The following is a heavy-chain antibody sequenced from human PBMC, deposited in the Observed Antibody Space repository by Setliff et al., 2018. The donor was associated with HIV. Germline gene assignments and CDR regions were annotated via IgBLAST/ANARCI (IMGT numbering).Heavy chain of an antibody. CDR3: ARRGIAAAGSDS. Sequence: SETLSLTCTVSGSSISSNYYWAWIRQAPGKGLEWIGCIYYSGSTYYTPSLKSRVTISVDTSQNQFSLKLNSVTAADTAVYYCARRGIAAAGSDSWGQGTLVTVSS. V-gene: IGHV4-39*01. CDR2: IYYSGST. D-gene: IGHD6-13*01. CDR1: GSSISSNYY. J-gene: IGHJ4*02.